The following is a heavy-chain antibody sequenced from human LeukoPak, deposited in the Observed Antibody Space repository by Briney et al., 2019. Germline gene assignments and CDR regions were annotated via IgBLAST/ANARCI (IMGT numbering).Heavy chain of an antibody. CDR3: AMNSMVRGVMIMDV. D-gene: IGHD3-10*01. V-gene: IGHV3-11*04. CDR1: GFTFSDYY. CDR2: ISSSGNSI. J-gene: IGHJ6*03. Sequence: GGSLRLSCAASGFTFSDYYMSWIRQAPGKGLEWVSYISSSGNSISYADSVKGRFTISRDNSKNTLSLQMNSVRAEDTAVYYCAMNSMVRGVMIMDVWGKGTTVTISS.